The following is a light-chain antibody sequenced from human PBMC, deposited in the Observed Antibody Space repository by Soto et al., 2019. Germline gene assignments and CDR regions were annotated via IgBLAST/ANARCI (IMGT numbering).Light chain of an antibody. CDR3: QHYNSYSEA. J-gene: IGKJ1*01. V-gene: IGKV1-5*03. Sequence: DIQMTQSRSPRSGSVGDRVTITCLASQTISSWLAWYQQKPGKAPKLLIYKAFTLKSGVPSRFSGSGSGTEFTLTISSLQPDDFATYYCQHYNSYSEAFGHGTKVDIK. CDR1: QTISSW. CDR2: KAF.